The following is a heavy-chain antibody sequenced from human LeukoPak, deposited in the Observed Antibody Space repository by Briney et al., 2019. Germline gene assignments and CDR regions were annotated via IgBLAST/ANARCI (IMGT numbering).Heavy chain of an antibody. CDR1: GGSISSSSYY. CDR2: IYYSGST. D-gene: IGHD1-7*01. V-gene: IGHV4-39*01. J-gene: IGHJ3*02. Sequence: SETLSLTCTVSGGSISSSSYYWGWIRQPPGKGLEWIGSIYYSGSTYYNPSLKSRVTISVDTSKNQFSLKLSSVTAADTAVYYCARHVPGTFSDAFDIWGQGTMVTVSS. CDR3: ARHVPGTFSDAFDI.